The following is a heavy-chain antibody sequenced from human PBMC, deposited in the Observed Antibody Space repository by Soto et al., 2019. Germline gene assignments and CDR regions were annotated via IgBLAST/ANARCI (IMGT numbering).Heavy chain of an antibody. D-gene: IGHD5-18*01. V-gene: IGHV1-69*13. Sequence: SVKVSCKASGGTFSSYAISWVRQAPGQGLEWMGGIIPIFGTANYAQKFQGRVAITADESTSTAYMELSSLRSEDTAVYYCARDLAEGYSYDLYYYSYGMDVWGQATTVTLSS. CDR3: ARDLAEGYSYDLYYYSYGMDV. CDR1: GGTFSSYA. CDR2: IIPIFGTA. J-gene: IGHJ6*02.